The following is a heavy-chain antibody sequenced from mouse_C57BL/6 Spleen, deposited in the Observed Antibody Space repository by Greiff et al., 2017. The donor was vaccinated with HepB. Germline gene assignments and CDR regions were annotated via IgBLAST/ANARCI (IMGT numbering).Heavy chain of an antibody. J-gene: IGHJ3*01. CDR3: ARDGYYGGLAY. V-gene: IGHV7-1*01. D-gene: IGHD1-1*01. CDR1: GFTFSDFY. CDR2: SRNKANDYTT. Sequence: EVKLMESGGGLVQSGRSLRLSCATSGFTFSDFYMEWVRQAPGKGLEWIAASRNKANDYTTEYSASVKGRFIVSRDTSQSILYLQMNALRAEDTAIYYCARDGYYGGLAYWGQGTLVTVSA.